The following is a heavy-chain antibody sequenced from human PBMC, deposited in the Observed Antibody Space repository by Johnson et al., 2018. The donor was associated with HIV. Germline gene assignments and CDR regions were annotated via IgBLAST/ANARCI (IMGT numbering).Heavy chain of an antibody. CDR1: GFTFSNAW. CDR2: IKSKTDVGTT. Sequence: VQLVESGGGLVKPGGFLRLSCAASGFTFSNAWMSWVRQAPGRGLEWVGRIKSKTDVGTTDYAAPVKGRFTISRDDSKNTLYLQMNSLKTEDTAVYYCTTDGRIPVAHHGAFDVWGQGTVVIVSS. J-gene: IGHJ3*01. D-gene: IGHD6-19*01. CDR3: TTDGRIPVAHHGAFDV. V-gene: IGHV3-15*01.